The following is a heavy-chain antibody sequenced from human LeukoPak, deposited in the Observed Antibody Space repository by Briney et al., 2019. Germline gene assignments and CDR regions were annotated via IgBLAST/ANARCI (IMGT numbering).Heavy chain of an antibody. CDR3: ASGAVAGTFGDWFDP. CDR2: IRQDGSEK. J-gene: IGHJ5*02. D-gene: IGHD6-19*01. Sequence: GGSLRLSCAASGFTFSSYWMSWVRQAPGKGLERVAIIRQDGSEKYYVDSVKGRFTISRDNAKNSLYLQMNSLRAEDTAVYYCASGAVAGTFGDWFDPWGQGTLVTVSS. CDR1: GFTFSSYW. V-gene: IGHV3-7*01.